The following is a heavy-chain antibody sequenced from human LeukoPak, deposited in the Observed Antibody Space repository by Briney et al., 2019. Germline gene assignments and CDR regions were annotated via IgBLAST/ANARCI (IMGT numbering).Heavy chain of an antibody. J-gene: IGHJ6*02. D-gene: IGHD6-13*01. CDR2: ISAYNGNT. Sequence: ASVKVSCKASGYTFTSYGISWVRQAPGQGLEWMGWISAYNGNTNYAQKLQGRVTMTTDTSTSTAYMELRSLRSDDTAVYYCARDQGIAAAGRSYYYYYGMDVWGQGTTVTVSS. CDR1: GYTFTSYG. CDR3: ARDQGIAAAGRSYYYYYGMDV. V-gene: IGHV1-18*01.